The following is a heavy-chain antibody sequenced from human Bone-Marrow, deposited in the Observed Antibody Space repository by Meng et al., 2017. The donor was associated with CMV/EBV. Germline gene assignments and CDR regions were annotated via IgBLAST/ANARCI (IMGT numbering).Heavy chain of an antibody. CDR2: IREDGDER. J-gene: IGHJ3*02. Sequence: GESLKISCAVSGFSLRNYWMTWVRQAPGKGLEWVANIREDGDERHYVDSVKGRFTISRDNAKNSLSLHMNSLRAEDTAVYYCSRDTTPGNSSAWYDALDIWGRGTVVTVSS. CDR3: SRDTTPGNSSAWYDALDI. D-gene: IGHD6-19*01. CDR1: GFSLRNYW. V-gene: IGHV3-7*01.